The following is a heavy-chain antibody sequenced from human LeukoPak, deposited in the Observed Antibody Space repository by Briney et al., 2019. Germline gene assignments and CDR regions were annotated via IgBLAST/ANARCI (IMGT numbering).Heavy chain of an antibody. J-gene: IGHJ4*02. CDR1: GFTFSTHS. V-gene: IGHV3-48*02. D-gene: IGHD3-10*01. CDR2: ISSSSSTK. Sequence: GGSLRLSCAASGFTFSTHSMNWVRQAPGKGLEWISHISSSSSTKYHADSVKGRFTISRDNAKNSLYLQMNSLTDEDTAVYYCARDRVGELPQLGYWGQGALVTVSS. CDR3: ARDRVGELPQLGY.